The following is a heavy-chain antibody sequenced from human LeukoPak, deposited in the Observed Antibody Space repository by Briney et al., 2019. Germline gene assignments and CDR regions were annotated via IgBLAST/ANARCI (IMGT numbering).Heavy chain of an antibody. D-gene: IGHD6-13*01. CDR1: GYSISSGYY. CDR3: ARWGAAGTDY. Sequence: PSETLFLTCAVSGYSISSGYYWGWIRQPPGKGLEWIGSIYHSGSTYYNPSLKSRVTISVDTSNNRFSLKLSSVTAADTAVYYCARWGAAGTDYWGQGTLVTVSS. V-gene: IGHV4-38-2*01. CDR2: IYHSGST. J-gene: IGHJ4*02.